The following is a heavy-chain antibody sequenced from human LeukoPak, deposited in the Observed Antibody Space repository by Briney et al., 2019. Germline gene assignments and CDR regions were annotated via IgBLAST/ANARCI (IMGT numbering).Heavy chain of an antibody. D-gene: IGHD3-10*01. CDR2: IWYDGSNT. CDR1: GFTFSSYG. V-gene: IGHV3-33*01. J-gene: IGHJ4*02. Sequence: GGSLRLSCAASGFTFSSYGMHWARQAPGKGLEWVAVIWYDGSNTYYADSVKGRFTISRDNSKNTLYLQMNSLRAEDTAVYYCARVYSANGYGSGYYDYWGQGTLVTVSS. CDR3: ARVYSANGYGSGYYDY.